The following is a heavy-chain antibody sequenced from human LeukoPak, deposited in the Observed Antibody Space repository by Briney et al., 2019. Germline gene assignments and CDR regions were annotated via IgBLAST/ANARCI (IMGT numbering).Heavy chain of an antibody. CDR2: ISAYNGNT. D-gene: IGHD6-19*01. CDR3: ARDSSDSRGWYFFSVYGMDV. CDR1: GYTFTSYG. Sequence: GASVKVSCKASGYTFTSYGISWVRQAPGQGLEWMGWISAYNGNTNYAQKLQGRVTMTTDTSTSTAYMELRSLRSDDTAVYYCARDSSDSRGWYFFSVYGMDVWGQGTTVTVSS. V-gene: IGHV1-18*01. J-gene: IGHJ6*02.